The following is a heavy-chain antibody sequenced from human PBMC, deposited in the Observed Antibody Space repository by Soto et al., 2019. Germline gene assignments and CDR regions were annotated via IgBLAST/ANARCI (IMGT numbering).Heavy chain of an antibody. V-gene: IGHV3-9*01. J-gene: IGHJ6*02. D-gene: IGHD6-13*01. CDR3: AKDIVAAGDYYYYGMDV. CDR1: GFTFDDYA. Sequence: AGGSLRLSCAASGFTFDDYAMHWVRQAPGKGLEWVSGISWNSGSIGYADSVKGRFTISRDNAKNSLYLQMNSLRAEDTALYYCAKDIVAAGDYYYYGMDVWGQGTTVTVSS. CDR2: ISWNSGSI.